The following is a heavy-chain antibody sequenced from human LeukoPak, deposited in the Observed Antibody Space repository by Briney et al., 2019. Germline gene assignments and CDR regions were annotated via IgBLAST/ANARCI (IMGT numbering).Heavy chain of an antibody. D-gene: IGHD3-22*01. Sequence: ASVKVSCKASGYTFTSYAMHWVRQAPGQRLEWMGWINAGNGNTKYSQKFQGRVTITRDTSTSTVYMELSSLRSEDTAVYYCARGSGSSGYNYWGQGTLVTVSS. CDR1: GYTFTSYA. J-gene: IGHJ4*02. CDR2: INAGNGNT. V-gene: IGHV1-3*01. CDR3: ARGSGSSGYNY.